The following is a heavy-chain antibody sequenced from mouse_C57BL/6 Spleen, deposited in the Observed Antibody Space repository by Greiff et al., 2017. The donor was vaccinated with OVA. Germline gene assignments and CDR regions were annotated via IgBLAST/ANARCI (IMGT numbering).Heavy chain of an antibody. CDR3: ARGGGYEFAY. D-gene: IGHD2-3*01. CDR1: GYTFTDYY. V-gene: IGHV1-19*01. CDR2: INPYNGGT. J-gene: IGHJ3*01. Sequence: EVQLQQSGPVLVKPGASVKMSCKASGYTFTDYYMNWVKQSHGKSLEWIGVINPYNGGTSYNQKFKGKATLTVDKSSSTAYMELNSLTSEDSAVYYGARGGGYEFAYWGQGTLVTVSA.